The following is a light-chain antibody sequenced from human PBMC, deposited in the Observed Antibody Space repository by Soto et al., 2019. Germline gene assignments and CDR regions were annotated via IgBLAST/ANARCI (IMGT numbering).Light chain of an antibody. J-gene: IGKJ4*01. V-gene: IGKV4-1*01. CDR2: WAS. Sequence: DIVMTQSPDSLAVSLGERATINCKSSQNVLNRANNKNYIAWYQQKPGQPPKLLIYWASTRESGVPDRFSGSGSVTDFTLTISSLQAEDVAVYFCQQYFITPLTFGGGTKVEIK. CDR1: QNVLNRANNKNY. CDR3: QQYFITPLT.